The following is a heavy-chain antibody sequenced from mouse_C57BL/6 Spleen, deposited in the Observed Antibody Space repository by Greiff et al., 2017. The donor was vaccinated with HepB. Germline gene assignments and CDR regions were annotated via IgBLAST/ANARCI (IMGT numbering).Heavy chain of an antibody. CDR2: IYPRSGNT. Sequence: VQLQQSGAELARPGASVKLSCKASGYTFTSYGISWVKQRTGQGLEWIGEIYPRSGNTYYNEKFKGKATLTADKSSSTAYMELRSLTSEDSAVYFCAYSKDYWGQGTTLTVSS. V-gene: IGHV1-81*01. CDR1: GYTFTSYG. CDR3: AYSKDY. J-gene: IGHJ2*01. D-gene: IGHD2-5*01.